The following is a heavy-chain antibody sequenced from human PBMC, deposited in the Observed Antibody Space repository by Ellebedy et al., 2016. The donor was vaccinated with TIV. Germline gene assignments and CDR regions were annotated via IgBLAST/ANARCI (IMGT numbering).Heavy chain of an antibody. V-gene: IGHV1-18*04. CDR2: ISAYNGNT. D-gene: IGHD4-23*01. CDR1: GYTFTSYG. Sequence: ASVKVSCKASGYTFTSYGISWVRQAPGQGLEWMGWISAYNGNTNYAQKLQGRVTMTTDTSTSTAYMELRSLRSDDTAVYYCARGPYGGISVWYFDLWGRGTLVTVSS. J-gene: IGHJ2*01. CDR3: ARGPYGGISVWYFDL.